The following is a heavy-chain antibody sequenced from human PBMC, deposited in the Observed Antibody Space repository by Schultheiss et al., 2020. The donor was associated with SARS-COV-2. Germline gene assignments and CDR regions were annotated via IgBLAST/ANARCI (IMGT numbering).Heavy chain of an antibody. D-gene: IGHD6-6*01. Sequence: GGSLRLSCAASGFTFSSYSMNWVRQAPGKGLEWVSYISSSSSTIYYADSVKGRFTISRDNAKNSLYLQMNSLRDEDTAVYYCARGEYSSSSDSFDYWGQGTLVTVSS. V-gene: IGHV3-48*02. CDR2: ISSSSSTI. CDR3: ARGEYSSSSDSFDY. J-gene: IGHJ4*02. CDR1: GFTFSSYS.